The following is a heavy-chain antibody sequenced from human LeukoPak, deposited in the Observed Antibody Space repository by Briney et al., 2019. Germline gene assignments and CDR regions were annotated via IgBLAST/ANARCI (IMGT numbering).Heavy chain of an antibody. J-gene: IGHJ4*02. CDR1: GYTLTELS. Sequence: ASVKVSCKXSGYTLTELSMHWVRQAPGKGLERMGGFDPEDGETIYAQKFQGRVTMTEDTSTDTAYMELSSLRSEDTAVYYCATSAGFRGVATITNSDYWGQGTLVTVSS. V-gene: IGHV1-24*01. CDR2: FDPEDGET. D-gene: IGHD5-12*01. CDR3: ATSAGFRGVATITNSDY.